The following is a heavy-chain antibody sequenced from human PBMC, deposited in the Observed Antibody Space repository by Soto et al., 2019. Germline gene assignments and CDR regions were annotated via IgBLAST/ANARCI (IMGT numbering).Heavy chain of an antibody. CDR3: ARSSVYGGLYQSHAFDI. CDR2: IYPGDSDT. J-gene: IGHJ3*02. Sequence: AESLNTSCKGSGYSFTSYWIVWVLQMPGKGLEWMGTIYPGDSDTRYSPSFQGQVTISADKSISTAYLQWSSLKASDTAMYYCARSSVYGGLYQSHAFDIWGQGTMVTVSS. CDR1: GYSFTSYW. V-gene: IGHV5-51*01. D-gene: IGHD4-17*01.